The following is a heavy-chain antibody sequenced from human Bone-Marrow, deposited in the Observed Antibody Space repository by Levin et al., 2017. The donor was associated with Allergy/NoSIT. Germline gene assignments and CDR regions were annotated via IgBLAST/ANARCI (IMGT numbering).Heavy chain of an antibody. D-gene: IGHD3-9*01. Sequence: GGSLRLSCAASGFTVSSNYMSWVRQAPGKGLEWVSVIYSGGSTYYADSVKGRFTISRDNSKNTLYLQMNSLRAEDTAVYYCAREDILTGFDYWGQGTLVTVSS. CDR2: IYSGGST. CDR3: AREDILTGFDY. J-gene: IGHJ4*02. V-gene: IGHV3-53*01. CDR1: GFTVSSNY.